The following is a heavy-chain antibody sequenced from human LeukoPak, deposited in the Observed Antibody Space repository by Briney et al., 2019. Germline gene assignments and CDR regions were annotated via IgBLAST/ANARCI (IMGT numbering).Heavy chain of an antibody. CDR2: IIPIFGTA. CDR3: ASTAGPSDSSSWYSAAY. J-gene: IGHJ4*02. CDR1: GGTFSSYA. Sequence: ASVKVSCKASGGTFSSYAISWVRQAPGQGLEWMGGIIPIFGTANYAQKFQGRVTVTADESTSTAYMELSSLRSEDTAVYYCASTAGPSDSSSWYSAAYWGQGTLVTVSS. V-gene: IGHV1-69*13. D-gene: IGHD6-13*01.